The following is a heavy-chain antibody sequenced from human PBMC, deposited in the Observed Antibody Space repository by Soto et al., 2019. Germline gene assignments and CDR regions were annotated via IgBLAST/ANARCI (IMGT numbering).Heavy chain of an antibody. CDR2: IRKDGSKT. CDR1: GFTFSSDW. Sequence: EVRLVESGGGLVQPGGSLRLSCAASGFTFSSDWMTWVRQAPGKGLEWVANIRKDGSKTSYLDSVRGRFTISRDNAQSSVYLQMDSLRAEDTALYYCARDVSPGTSSWYFEAFDIWGQGTMVTVSS. D-gene: IGHD6-13*01. J-gene: IGHJ3*02. V-gene: IGHV3-7*05. CDR3: ARDVSPGTSSWYFEAFDI.